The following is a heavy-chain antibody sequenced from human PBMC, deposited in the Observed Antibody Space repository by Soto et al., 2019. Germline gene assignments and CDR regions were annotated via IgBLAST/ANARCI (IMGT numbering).Heavy chain of an antibody. CDR1: RFTFSSYA. Sequence: GGSLRLSCAASRFTFSSYAMTWVRQAPGKGLEWVSGIDVSGGKTFYVDSVKGRFTISRDNSKQTLYLQMSSLRAEDTAVYYCAKESGMGTINEALDYWGQGTLVTVSS. V-gene: IGHV3-23*01. CDR3: AKESGMGTINEALDY. D-gene: IGHD1-1*01. J-gene: IGHJ4*02. CDR2: IDVSGGKT.